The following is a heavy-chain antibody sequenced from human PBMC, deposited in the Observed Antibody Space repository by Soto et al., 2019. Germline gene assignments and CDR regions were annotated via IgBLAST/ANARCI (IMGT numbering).Heavy chain of an antibody. Sequence: EVQLVESGGGLVQPGGSLRLSCAASGFTFSSYDMHWVRQATGKGLEWVSAIGTAGDTYYPGSVKGRFTISRENAKNSLYLQMNSLRAEDTAVYYCARDSSNWENDAFDIWGQGTMVTVSS. CDR2: IGTAGDT. CDR1: GFTFSSYD. CDR3: ARDSSNWENDAFDI. J-gene: IGHJ3*02. V-gene: IGHV3-13*01. D-gene: IGHD6-13*01.